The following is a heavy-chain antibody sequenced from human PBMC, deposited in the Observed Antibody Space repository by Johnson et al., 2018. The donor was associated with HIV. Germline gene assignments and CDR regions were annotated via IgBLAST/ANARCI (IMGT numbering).Heavy chain of an antibody. CDR3: AKGPWDLPHAFDI. CDR1: AFTFDDYG. Sequence: VQLVESGGGVVRPGGSLRLSCVASAFTFDDYGLNWVRQGPGKGLEWVSSINCNGDITSYADSVKGRFTISRENAKHTLYLQMNSLKVEDTAIYYCAKGPWDLPHAFDIWGQGAMVTVS. J-gene: IGHJ3*02. CDR2: INCNGDIT. V-gene: IGHV3-20*04. D-gene: IGHD1-26*01.